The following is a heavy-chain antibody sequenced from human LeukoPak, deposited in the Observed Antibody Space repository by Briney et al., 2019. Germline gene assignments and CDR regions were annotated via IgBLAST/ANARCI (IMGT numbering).Heavy chain of an antibody. CDR2: INAGNGNT. Sequence: ASVKVSCKASGYIFTSYTIHWVRQAPGQRLEWMGWINAGNGNTKYSQEFQGRVTMTRDTSISTAYMELSRLRSDDTAVYYCARDGGYGMARGDIWGQGTMVTVSS. V-gene: IGHV1-3*01. CDR1: GYIFTSYT. D-gene: IGHD3-10*01. CDR3: ARDGGYGMARGDI. J-gene: IGHJ3*02.